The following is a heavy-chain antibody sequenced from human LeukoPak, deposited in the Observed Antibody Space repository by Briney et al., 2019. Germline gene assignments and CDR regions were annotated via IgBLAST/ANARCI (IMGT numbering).Heavy chain of an antibody. Sequence: PGGSLRLSCAASGFTFSSYAMPWVRQAPGKGLEWVAVISYDGSNKYYADSVKGRFTISRDNSKNTLYLQMNSLRAEDTAVYYCARDLSWFGELFYYYYGMDVWGQGTTVTVSS. J-gene: IGHJ6*02. CDR2: ISYDGSNK. D-gene: IGHD3-10*01. CDR3: ARDLSWFGELFYYYYGMDV. CDR1: GFTFSSYA. V-gene: IGHV3-30-3*01.